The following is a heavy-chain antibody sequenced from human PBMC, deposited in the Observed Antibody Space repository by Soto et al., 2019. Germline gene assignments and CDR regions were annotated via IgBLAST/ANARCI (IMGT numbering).Heavy chain of an antibody. D-gene: IGHD6-25*01. J-gene: IGHJ4*02. CDR2: IYYSGTT. V-gene: IGHV4-61*01. CDR1: GDSVSNDNYY. Sequence: TLSLTCAVSGDSVSNDNYYWSWIRQPPGKGLEWIGYIYYSGTTNYNSYLKSRLSLSVDMSKNQFSLKLASVTAADTAVYFCARSQRRRTAFNFDYWGQGALVTVSS. CDR3: ARSQRRRTAFNFDY.